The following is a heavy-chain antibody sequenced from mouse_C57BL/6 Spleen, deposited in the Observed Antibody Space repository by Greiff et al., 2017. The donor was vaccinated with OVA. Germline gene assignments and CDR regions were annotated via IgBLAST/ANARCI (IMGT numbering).Heavy chain of an antibody. Sequence: VQLQQPGAELVRPGSSVKLSCKASGYTFTSYWKHWVKQRPIQGLEWIGNIDPSDSETHYNQKFKDKATLTVDKSSSTAYMQLSSLTSEDSAVYYCARGTTGSDYWGQGTTLTVSS. J-gene: IGHJ2*01. CDR3: ARGTTGSDY. D-gene: IGHD2-13*01. CDR2: IDPSDSET. CDR1: GYTFTSYW. V-gene: IGHV1-52*01.